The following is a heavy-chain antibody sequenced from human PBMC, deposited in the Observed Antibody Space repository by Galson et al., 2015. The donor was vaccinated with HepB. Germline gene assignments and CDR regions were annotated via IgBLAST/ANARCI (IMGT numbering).Heavy chain of an antibody. V-gene: IGHV3-11*06. D-gene: IGHD2-2*01. Sequence: SLRLAGEAAGVTFGYYYMAWGRQAPGDGLEWIAHATSSLSYTEYADSVKGRFTISRDNTKNALYLQMNSLRVEDTAIYYCARDQLEWGPYGMDVWGQGTTVTVSS. CDR2: ATSSLSYT. CDR1: GVTFGYYY. CDR3: ARDQLEWGPYGMDV. J-gene: IGHJ6*02.